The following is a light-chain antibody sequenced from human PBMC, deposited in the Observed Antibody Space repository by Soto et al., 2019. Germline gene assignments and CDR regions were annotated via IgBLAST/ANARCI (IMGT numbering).Light chain of an antibody. V-gene: IGKV1-5*01. CDR3: QQYNSYPWT. CDR2: DAS. J-gene: IGKJ1*01. CDR1: QSISSW. Sequence: DIQMTQSPSTLSASVRDIVTITCRASQSISSWLAWYQQKPGKAPKLLIYDASSLESGVPSRFSGSGSWTEFTLSVSSLQPYDFATYYCQQYNSYPWTFGEGTKVEIK.